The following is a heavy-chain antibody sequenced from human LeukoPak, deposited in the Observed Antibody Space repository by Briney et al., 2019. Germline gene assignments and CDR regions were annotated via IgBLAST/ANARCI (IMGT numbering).Heavy chain of an antibody. Sequence: GGSLRLSCAASGFTFSHYAMSWVRQAPGKGLAGVSASSGSGGSTYYADSVKGRFTIARDNSKNTLYLQMNSLRAEDTAVYYCAKLFGGFGELPPRDYWGQGTLVTVSS. CDR3: AKLFGGFGELPPRDY. J-gene: IGHJ4*02. D-gene: IGHD3-10*01. CDR1: GFTFSHYA. V-gene: IGHV3-23*01. CDR2: SSGSGGST.